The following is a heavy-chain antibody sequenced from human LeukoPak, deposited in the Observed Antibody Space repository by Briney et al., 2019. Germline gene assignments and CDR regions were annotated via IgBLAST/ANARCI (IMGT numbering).Heavy chain of an antibody. CDR1: GFTFSSYS. J-gene: IGHJ6*03. V-gene: IGHV3-21*01. CDR3: ARGSGGYYYYYYYMDV. Sequence: PGGSLRLSCAASGFTFSSYSMNWVRQAPGKGLEWVSSISSSSSYIYYADSVKGRFTISRDNAKNSLYLQMNSLRAEDTAVYYCARGSGGYYYYYYYMDVWGKGTTVTISS. CDR2: ISSSSSYI. D-gene: IGHD3-10*01.